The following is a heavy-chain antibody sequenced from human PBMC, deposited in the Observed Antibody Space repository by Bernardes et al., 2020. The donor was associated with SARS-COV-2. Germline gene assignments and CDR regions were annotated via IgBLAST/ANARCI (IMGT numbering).Heavy chain of an antibody. Sequence: GSLRLSCAASGFTFSSYAMHWVRQAPGKGLEWVAVISYDGSNKYYADSVKGRFTISRDNSKNTLYLQMNSLRAEDTAVYYCARGPKYYDFWSGYPPLSDSGPGTLVTVSS. D-gene: IGHD3-3*01. CDR2: ISYDGSNK. V-gene: IGHV3-30*01. J-gene: IGHJ4*02. CDR3: ARGPKYYDFWSGYPPLSD. CDR1: GFTFSSYA.